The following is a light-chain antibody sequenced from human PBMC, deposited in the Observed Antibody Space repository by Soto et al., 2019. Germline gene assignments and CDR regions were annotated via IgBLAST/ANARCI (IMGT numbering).Light chain of an antibody. Sequence: IPMTQSPSSLSASVGDRVTITCRASQGIRDDLSWYQQKPGKAPKLLIHASSTLQSGVPSRFGGSGSGTDFTLTISSLHPEDFATYYCLQDYIYPYTFGQGTKLEIK. CDR2: ASS. V-gene: IGKV1-6*01. CDR3: LQDYIYPYT. CDR1: QGIRDD. J-gene: IGKJ2*01.